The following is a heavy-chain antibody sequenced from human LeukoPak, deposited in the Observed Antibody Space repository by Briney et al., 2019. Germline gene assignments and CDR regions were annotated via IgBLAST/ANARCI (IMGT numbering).Heavy chain of an antibody. CDR2: IYYSGST. Sequence: SETLSLTCTVSGGSINSYYWSWIRQPPGKGLEWIGYIYYSGSTNYNPSLKSRVTISVDTSKNQFSLKLSSVTAADTAVYYCARERPRGVFDYWGQGTLVTVSS. J-gene: IGHJ4*02. CDR1: GGSINSYY. V-gene: IGHV4-59*01. D-gene: IGHD3-10*01. CDR3: ARERPRGVFDY.